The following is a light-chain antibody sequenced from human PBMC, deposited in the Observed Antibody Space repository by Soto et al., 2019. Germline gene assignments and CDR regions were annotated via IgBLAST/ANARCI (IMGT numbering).Light chain of an antibody. CDR3: SSYAGRGVGV. CDR2: EVT. J-gene: IGLJ2*01. CDR1: SSDVGSYDL. V-gene: IGLV2-23*02. Sequence: QSALTQPASVSGSPGQSITISCTGTSSDVGSYDLVSWYQQHSGEVPQLLIYEVTERPSGVSIRFSGSKSDYTASLTISGLQAEDEADYYCSSYAGRGVGVFGGGTKLTVL.